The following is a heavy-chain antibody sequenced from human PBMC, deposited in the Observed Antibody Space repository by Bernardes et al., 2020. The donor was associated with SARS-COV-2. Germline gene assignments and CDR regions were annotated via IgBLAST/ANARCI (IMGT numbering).Heavy chain of an antibody. V-gene: IGHV3-21*01. J-gene: IGHJ3*02. CDR3: ARARAGRIDAFDI. CDR2: ISSTSSYI. CDR1: GFAFTYYN. D-gene: IGHD6-13*01. Sequence: VGSLRLSCTASGFAFTYYNMKWVRQAPGKGLEWVSYISSTSSYINYADSVKGRFTISRDNAKNSLYLQMNSLRVEDTAVYYCARARAGRIDAFDIWGQGTTVTVSS.